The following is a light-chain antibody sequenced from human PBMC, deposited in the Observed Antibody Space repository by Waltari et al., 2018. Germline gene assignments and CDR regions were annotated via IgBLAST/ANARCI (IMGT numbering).Light chain of an antibody. V-gene: IGLV2-14*01. CDR2: EVS. CDR3: SSQSSNDVVL. CDR1: SNDVGGYNS. J-gene: IGLJ2*01. Sequence: QSALTQPASVSGSPGQSVTIFCAGTSNDVGGYNSVSWYQEHPGQAPRVIIYEVSDRPSVVSDRFSVSKSGNTASLTISGLQAEDEAEYYCSSQSSNDVVLFGGGTKLTVL.